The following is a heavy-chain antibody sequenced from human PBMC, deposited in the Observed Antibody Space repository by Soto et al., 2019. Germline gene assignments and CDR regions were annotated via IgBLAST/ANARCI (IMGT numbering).Heavy chain of an antibody. V-gene: IGHV4-39*02. J-gene: IGHJ4*02. CDR3: ARLMGVVTVEY. D-gene: IGHD2-21*02. CDR2: IYYAGSP. Sequence: QLQLQESGPGLVKPSETLSLTCSVSGGSISSTGHYWGWIRQPPGKGLEWIGNIYYAGSPYYNPSLKSRVTISVDTSKNHFSLALTSVTAADTAVYYCARLMGVVTVEYWGQGALVTVSS. CDR1: GGSISSTGHY.